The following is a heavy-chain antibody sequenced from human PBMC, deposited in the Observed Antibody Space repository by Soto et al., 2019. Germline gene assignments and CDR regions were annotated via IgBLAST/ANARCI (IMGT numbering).Heavy chain of an antibody. V-gene: IGHV3-23*01. D-gene: IGHD3-22*01. J-gene: IGHJ4*02. CDR3: ANSYYYDSSGDPNPKRDYYFAY. Sequence: EVQLLESGGGFVQPGGSLRLSCAASGVTFNSYAMSWVRQAPGKGLEWLSAISGRGGSTYYADSVKGRFNISRDNSKNTMYLQMNSLRAEATAVYYCANSYYYDSSGDPNPKRDYYFAYWGQGTLVTVSS. CDR1: GVTFNSYA. CDR2: ISGRGGST.